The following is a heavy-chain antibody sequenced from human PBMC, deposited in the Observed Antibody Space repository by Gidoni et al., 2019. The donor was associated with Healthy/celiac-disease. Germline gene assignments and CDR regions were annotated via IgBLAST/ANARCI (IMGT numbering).Heavy chain of an antibody. V-gene: IGHV3-66*04. CDR3: ASHVRRIQPIDY. D-gene: IGHD5-18*01. J-gene: IGHJ4*02. CDR2: IYSGGST. CDR1: GFTVSSNY. Sequence: EVQLVESGGGLVQPGGSLRLSCAASGFTVSSNYMSWVRQAPGKGLEWVSVIYSGGSTYYADSVKGRFTISRDNSKNTLYLQMNSLRAEDTAVYYCASHVRRIQPIDYWGQGTLVTVSS.